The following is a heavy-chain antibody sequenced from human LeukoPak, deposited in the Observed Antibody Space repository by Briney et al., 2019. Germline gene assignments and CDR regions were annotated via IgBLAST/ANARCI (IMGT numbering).Heavy chain of an antibody. V-gene: IGHV1-2*02. Sequence: GAPLKPSCKPSGYTFTAYYMHWVRQAPGQELEGMRWINPNSGGTNYAQTFQARVTMTRDTSISTAYMELSRLGSDVTAVYYCARKQYYDFCSGENWFDPWGRGTVVSVSS. D-gene: IGHD3-3*01. CDR2: INPNSGGT. CDR3: ARKQYYDFCSGENWFDP. J-gene: IGHJ5*02. CDR1: GYTFTAYY.